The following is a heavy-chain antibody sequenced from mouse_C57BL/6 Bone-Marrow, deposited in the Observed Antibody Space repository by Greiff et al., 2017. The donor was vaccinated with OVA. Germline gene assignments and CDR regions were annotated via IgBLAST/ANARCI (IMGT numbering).Heavy chain of an antibody. CDR1: GYTFTSYG. Sequence: QVQLQQPGAELARPGASVKLSCKASGYTFTSYGISWVKQRTGQGLEWIGEIYPRSGNTYYNEKFKGKATLTADKSSSTAYMELRSLTSEDSAVYFCANVTDYYAMDYWGQGTSVTVSS. V-gene: IGHV1-81*01. CDR2: IYPRSGNT. J-gene: IGHJ4*01. D-gene: IGHD2-12*01. CDR3: ANVTDYYAMDY.